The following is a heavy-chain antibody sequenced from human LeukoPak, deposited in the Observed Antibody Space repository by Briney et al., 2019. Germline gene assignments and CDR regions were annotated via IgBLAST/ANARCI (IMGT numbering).Heavy chain of an antibody. Sequence: GGSLRLSCAASGFTFSDYSMNWVRQAPGKGLEWISWVGIDSGNTKYADSVKGRFTISGEKAKNSLYLQMSSLRVEDTAVYYCARNHNYAFDNWGQGTLVTVSS. J-gene: IGHJ4*02. CDR2: VGIDSGNT. CDR1: GFTFSDYS. V-gene: IGHV3-48*01. D-gene: IGHD1-1*01. CDR3: ARNHNYAFDN.